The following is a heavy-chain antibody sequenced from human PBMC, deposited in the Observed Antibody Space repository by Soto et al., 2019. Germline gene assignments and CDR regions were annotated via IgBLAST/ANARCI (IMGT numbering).Heavy chain of an antibody. Sequence: PXESLSLTCAASGLHFRNFYRGWIRQSTGKGLEWVTYISGSGNTIDAADSVKGRFTISRNNSNHSVFLQMNSLRVEDTAVYFCVRQVRGWQFDSCGRGTLVSVSS. V-gene: IGHV3-11*01. J-gene: IGHJ5*01. D-gene: IGHD6-19*01. CDR2: ISGSGNTI. CDR1: GLHFRNFY. CDR3: VRQVRGWQFDS.